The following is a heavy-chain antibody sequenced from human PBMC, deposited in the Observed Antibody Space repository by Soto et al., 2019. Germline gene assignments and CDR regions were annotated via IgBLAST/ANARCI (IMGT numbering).Heavy chain of an antibody. CDR1: GFTFSSYS. CDR2: ISSSSSTI. J-gene: IGHJ4*02. CDR3: ASHTLKYSSSLYYFDY. V-gene: IGHV3-48*02. Sequence: GGSLRLSCAASGFTFSSYSMNWVRQAPGKGLEWVSYISSSSSTIYYADSVKGRFTISRDNAKNSLYLQMNSLRDEDTAVYYCASHTLKYSSSLYYFDYWGQGTLVTVSS. D-gene: IGHD6-6*01.